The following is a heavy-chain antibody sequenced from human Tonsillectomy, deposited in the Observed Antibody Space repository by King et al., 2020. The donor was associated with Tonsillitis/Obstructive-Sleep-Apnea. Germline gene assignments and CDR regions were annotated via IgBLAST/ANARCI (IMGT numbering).Heavy chain of an antibody. CDR1: GFTFTDYE. CDR2: ISTSGRTM. Sequence: VQSGGSLRLSCAASGFTFTDYEINWVRQAPGKGLEWVSYISTSGRTMYYADSVKGRFTISRDNAKNSLYLQMNSLRAEDTAVYYCARVCSSTSCYGYYFDYWGLGTLVTVSS. J-gene: IGHJ4*02. CDR3: ARVCSSTSCYGYYFDY. D-gene: IGHD2-2*01. V-gene: IGHV3-48*03.